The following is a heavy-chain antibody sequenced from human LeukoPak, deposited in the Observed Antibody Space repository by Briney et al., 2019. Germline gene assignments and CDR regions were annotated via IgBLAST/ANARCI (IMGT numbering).Heavy chain of an antibody. J-gene: IGHJ4*02. CDR2: IRYGGSNK. V-gene: IGHV3-30*02. CDR1: GFTFSSYG. Sequence: PGGSLRLSCAASGFTFSSYGMHWVRQAPGKGLEWVAFIRYGGSNKYYADSVKGRFTISRDNSKNTLYLQMNSLRAEDTAVYYCAKDGYNYNSPDYWGQGTLVTVSS. D-gene: IGHD5-24*01. CDR3: AKDGYNYNSPDY.